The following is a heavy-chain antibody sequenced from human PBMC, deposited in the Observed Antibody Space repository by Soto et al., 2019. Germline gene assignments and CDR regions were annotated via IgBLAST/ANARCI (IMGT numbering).Heavy chain of an antibody. Sequence: VQLVESGGGLVQPGGSLRLSCAGTGFTFSTYWMHWVRQVPGKGLEWVSRVKTDGTNTGYADSVKGRFTISRDNAKNTLYLEMNNRRADDTAVYYCARGGVIVVGLDVWGQGTTVTVSS. CDR2: VKTDGTNT. V-gene: IGHV3-74*01. D-gene: IGHD3-22*01. CDR1: GFTFSTYW. CDR3: ARGGVIVVGLDV. J-gene: IGHJ6*02.